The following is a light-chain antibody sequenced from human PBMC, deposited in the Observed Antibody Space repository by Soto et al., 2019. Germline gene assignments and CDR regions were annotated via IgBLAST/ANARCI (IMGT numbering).Light chain of an antibody. CDR2: DVT. J-gene: IGLJ1*01. Sequence: QSVLTQPRSVSGSPGQSVTISCTGTSSDVGGYNFVSWYQQHPGKAPKLILYDVTKRPSGVPDRFSGSKSGNTASLTISGLQAEDEADYYCVSFTVHYSYVFGTGTKLTVL. CDR3: VSFTVHYSYV. CDR1: SSDVGGYNF. V-gene: IGLV2-11*01.